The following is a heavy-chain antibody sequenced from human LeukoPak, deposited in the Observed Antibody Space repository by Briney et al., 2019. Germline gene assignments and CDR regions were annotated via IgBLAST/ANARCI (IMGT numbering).Heavy chain of an antibody. CDR1: GGYISSTSYY. CDR3: ARDHQLYSNFY. V-gene: IGHV4-39*07. J-gene: IGHJ4*02. Sequence: SETLSLTCTVSGGYISSTSYYWGWIRQPPGKGLEWIGSIYYSGSTYYNPSLKSRVTISVDTSKNQFSLKLTSVTAADTAVYYCARDHQLYSNFYWGQGTLVTVSS. D-gene: IGHD4-11*01. CDR2: IYYSGST.